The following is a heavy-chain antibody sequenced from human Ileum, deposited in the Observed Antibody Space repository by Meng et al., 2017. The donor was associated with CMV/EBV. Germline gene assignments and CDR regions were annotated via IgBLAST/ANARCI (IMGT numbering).Heavy chain of an antibody. V-gene: IGHV1-2*06. CDR2: IDPDTGAT. Sequence: SCKASGYTCRINYIHWLRQAPGQGLEWMGRIDPDTGATYSAQKFQGRVTMTRDTSISTAYLELTSLIFDDTAVYYCARGYSYACDYWGQGALVTVSS. D-gene: IGHD3-16*01. CDR1: GYTCRINY. CDR3: ARGYSYACDY. J-gene: IGHJ4*02.